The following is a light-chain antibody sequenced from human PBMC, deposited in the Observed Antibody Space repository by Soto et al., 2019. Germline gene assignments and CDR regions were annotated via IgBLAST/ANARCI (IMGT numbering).Light chain of an antibody. CDR1: SSDVGGYNY. CDR3: CSYAGSPFYV. Sequence: QSALTQPRSVSGSPGQSVTISCTGTSSDVGGYNYVSWYQQHPGKAPKLMIYDVSKRPSGVPDRFSGSKSGNTASLTISGLLAEDQADYYCCSYAGSPFYVFGAGTKLTVL. J-gene: IGLJ1*01. V-gene: IGLV2-11*01. CDR2: DVS.